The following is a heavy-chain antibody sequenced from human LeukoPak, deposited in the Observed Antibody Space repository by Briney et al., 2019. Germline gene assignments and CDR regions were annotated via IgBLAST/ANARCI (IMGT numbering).Heavy chain of an antibody. CDR1: GVTFSSYS. CDR2: VYGNGGDT. V-gene: IGHV3-23*01. J-gene: IGHJ4*02. D-gene: IGHD6-19*01. CDR3: AKDSAAVGGHDFVY. Sequence: PAGSLRLSCAASGVTFSSYSMNWVRQAPANGLEWVSTVYGNGGDTKYVDSVKRRFTISRDNSKNTRYLQTNSLRADDTAVYYCAKDSAAVGGHDFVYWGQGALVTVSS.